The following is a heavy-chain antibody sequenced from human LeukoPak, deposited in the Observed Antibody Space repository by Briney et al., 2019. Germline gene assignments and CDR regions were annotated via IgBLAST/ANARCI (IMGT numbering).Heavy chain of an antibody. V-gene: IGHV3-73*01. J-gene: IGHJ3*02. CDR2: IRSKANSYAT. CDR1: GFTFSGSA. Sequence: GGSLRLSCAASGFTFSGSAMHWVRQASGKGLEWVGRIRSKANSYATAYAASVKGRFTISRDDSKNTAYLQMNSLKTEDTAVYYCARDVYYYDSSHSRAFDIWGQGTMVTVSS. CDR3: ARDVYYYDSSHSRAFDI. D-gene: IGHD3-22*01.